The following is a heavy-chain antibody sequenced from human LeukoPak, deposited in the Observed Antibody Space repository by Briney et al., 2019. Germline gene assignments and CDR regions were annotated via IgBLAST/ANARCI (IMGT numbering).Heavy chain of an antibody. Sequence: SETLSLTCTVSGGSITNYYWNWIRQPPGKGLEWIGYVYYSGNTNYNPSLKSRVTISVDTSKTQFSLKLTSVTAADTAVYYCARGGRMAITMVRGVATDDAFDIWGQGTMVTVSS. D-gene: IGHD3-10*01. CDR2: VYYSGNT. CDR1: GGSITNYY. CDR3: ARGGRMAITMVRGVATDDAFDI. J-gene: IGHJ3*02. V-gene: IGHV4-59*01.